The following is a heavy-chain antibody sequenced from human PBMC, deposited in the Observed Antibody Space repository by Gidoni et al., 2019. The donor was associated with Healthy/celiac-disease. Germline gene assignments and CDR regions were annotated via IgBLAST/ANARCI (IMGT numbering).Heavy chain of an antibody. Sequence: QVQLVESGGGVVQPGRSLRLSCASSGFTFSSYAMHWVRQAPGKGLEWVAVISYDGSNKYYADSVKGRFTISRDNSKNTLYLQMNSLRAEDTAVYYCARDFQNLYGDHDAFDIWGQGTMVTVSS. J-gene: IGHJ3*02. CDR1: GFTFSSYA. D-gene: IGHD4-17*01. CDR3: ARDFQNLYGDHDAFDI. CDR2: ISYDGSNK. V-gene: IGHV3-30*01.